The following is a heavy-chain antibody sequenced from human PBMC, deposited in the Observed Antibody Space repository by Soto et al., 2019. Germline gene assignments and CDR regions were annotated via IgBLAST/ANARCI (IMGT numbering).Heavy chain of an antibody. CDR2: ISYDGSNK. Sequence: QVQLVESGGGVVQPGRSQRLSCAASGFTFSSYAMHWVRQAPGKGLEWVAVISYDGSNKYYADSVKGRFTISRDNSKNTLYLQMNSLRAEDTAVYYCAGGSYFSYWYFDLWGRGTLVTVSS. J-gene: IGHJ2*01. D-gene: IGHD1-26*01. V-gene: IGHV3-30-3*01. CDR3: AGGSYFSYWYFDL. CDR1: GFTFSSYA.